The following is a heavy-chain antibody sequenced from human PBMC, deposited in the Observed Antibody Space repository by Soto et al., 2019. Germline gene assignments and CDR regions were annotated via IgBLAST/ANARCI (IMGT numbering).Heavy chain of an antibody. CDR2: ISSSSSTI. Sequence: EVQLVESGGGLVQPGGSLRLSCAASGFTFSSYSMNWVRQAPGKGLEWVSYISSSSSTIYYAGSVKGRFTISRDNAKNPLYLQMNRLRDDDTAVYYCAREHDDFWSGYYEGEIDCWGQGTLFPASS. CDR3: AREHDDFWSGYYEGEIDC. D-gene: IGHD3-3*01. J-gene: IGHJ4*02. V-gene: IGHV3-48*02. CDR1: GFTFSSYS.